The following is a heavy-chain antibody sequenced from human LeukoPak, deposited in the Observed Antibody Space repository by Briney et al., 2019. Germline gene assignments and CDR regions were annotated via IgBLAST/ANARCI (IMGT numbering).Heavy chain of an antibody. CDR3: ARDNRASY. Sequence: GGSLRLSCAASGFTFSGYCMSWVRQAPGKGLEWVANIKQDGSEEYYVDSVKGRFTISRDNDKNSLYLQMNSMRVEDTAVYYCARDNRASYWGQGTLVTVSS. V-gene: IGHV3-7*04. J-gene: IGHJ4*02. CDR1: GFTFSGYC. D-gene: IGHD1-14*01. CDR2: IKQDGSEE.